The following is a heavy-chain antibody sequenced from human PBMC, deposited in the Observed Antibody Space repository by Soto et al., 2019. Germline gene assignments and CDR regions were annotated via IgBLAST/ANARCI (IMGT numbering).Heavy chain of an antibody. V-gene: IGHV4-30-2*06. D-gene: IGHD2-21*01. CDR3: ATVVIPGTRHTDFDS. J-gene: IGHJ5*01. CDR2: IGHLETT. Sequence: TSETLSLTCSVSGVAMTYGGYSWSWIRQSPEKGLEWLGYIGHLETTYYNPSFKSRLSLSIDRTRNQFSLSLSSMTAADKAVYYCATVVIPGTRHTDFDSRGQGVSVTVSS. CDR1: GVAMTYGGYS.